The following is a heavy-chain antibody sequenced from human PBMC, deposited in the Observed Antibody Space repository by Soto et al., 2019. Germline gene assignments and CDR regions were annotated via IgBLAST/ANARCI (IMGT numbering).Heavy chain of an antibody. D-gene: IGHD4-4*01. V-gene: IGHV3-53*01. Sequence: SLRLSCAASGFTVSSNYISWVRQAPLKGLEWVSVIYSGGSTYYADSVKGRFTISRDNSKNTLYLQMNSLRAEDTAVYYCARDEDYSTHYYYGMDVWGQGTTVTVSS. CDR2: IYSGGST. J-gene: IGHJ6*02. CDR3: ARDEDYSTHYYYGMDV. CDR1: GFTVSSNY.